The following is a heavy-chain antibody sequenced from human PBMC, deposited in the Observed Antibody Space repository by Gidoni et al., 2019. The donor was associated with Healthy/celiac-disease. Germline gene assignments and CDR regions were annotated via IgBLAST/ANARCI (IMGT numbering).Heavy chain of an antibody. CDR3: ATGPSLVGVSSGYVSP. CDR2: INTNTGNP. V-gene: IGHV7-4-1*02. Sequence: QVQLVQSGSELTKPGASVKVSCQASGYTFTSHAMNWVRQAPGQGLEWMGWINTNTGNPTYAQGFTGRFVFSLDTSVSTAYLQISSLKAEDTAVYYCATGPSLVGVSSGYVSPWGQGTLVTVSS. J-gene: IGHJ5*02. D-gene: IGHD3-22*01. CDR1: GYTFTSHA.